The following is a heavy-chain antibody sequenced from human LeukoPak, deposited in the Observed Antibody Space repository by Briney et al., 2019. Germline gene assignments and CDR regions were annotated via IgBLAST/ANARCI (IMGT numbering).Heavy chain of an antibody. D-gene: IGHD1-26*01. J-gene: IGHJ3*02. Sequence: PGGSLRLSCAASGFTLSNYVIHWVHQAPGKGLEYVSTMSGDGRSTYYANSVKGRFSISRDNSKNTLYLQMGSLRAEDMAVYYCARLGVGDAFDIWGQGTMVTVSS. V-gene: IGHV3-64*01. CDR2: MSGDGRST. CDR3: ARLGVGDAFDI. CDR1: GFTLSNYV.